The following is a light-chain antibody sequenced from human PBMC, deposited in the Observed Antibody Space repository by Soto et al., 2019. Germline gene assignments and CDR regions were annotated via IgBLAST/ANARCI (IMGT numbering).Light chain of an antibody. CDR1: QSISSY. Sequence: DIQMTQSPSSLPASVGDRVTITCRASQSISSYLNWYQQKPGKAPKLLIYAASSLQSGVPSRFSDGGSGTYFTLTTSSLQPEDFETYKCKQGYSTPHSFGKGTTLEIK. V-gene: IGKV1-39*01. J-gene: IGKJ2*01. CDR2: AAS. CDR3: KQGYSTPHS.